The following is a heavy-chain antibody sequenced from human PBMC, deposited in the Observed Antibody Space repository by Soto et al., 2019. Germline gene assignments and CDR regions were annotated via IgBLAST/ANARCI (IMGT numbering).Heavy chain of an antibody. J-gene: IGHJ3*02. V-gene: IGHV3-7*03. D-gene: IGHD5-18*01. CDR1: GFTFSSYW. CDR3: AFHSYGYAFDI. CDR2: IKQDGSEK. Sequence: GGSLRLSCAASGFTFSSYWMSWVRQAPGKGLEWVANIKQDGSEKYYGDSVKGRFTISRDNAKNSLYLQMNSLRAEDTAVYYCAFHSYGYAFDIWGQGTMVTVSS.